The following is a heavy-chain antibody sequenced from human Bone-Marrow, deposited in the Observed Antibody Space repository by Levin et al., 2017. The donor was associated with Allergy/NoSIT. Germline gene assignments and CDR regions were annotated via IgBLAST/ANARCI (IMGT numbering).Heavy chain of an antibody. CDR3: ARAARSSTSCYALGAFDI. V-gene: IGHV3-21*01. J-gene: IGHJ3*02. Sequence: GESLKISCAASGFTFSSYSMNWVRQAPGKGLEWVSSISSSSSYIYYADSVKGRFTISRDNAKNSLYLQMNSLRAEDTAVYYCARAARSSTSCYALGAFDIWGQGTMVTVSS. D-gene: IGHD2-2*01. CDR2: ISSSSSYI. CDR1: GFTFSSYS.